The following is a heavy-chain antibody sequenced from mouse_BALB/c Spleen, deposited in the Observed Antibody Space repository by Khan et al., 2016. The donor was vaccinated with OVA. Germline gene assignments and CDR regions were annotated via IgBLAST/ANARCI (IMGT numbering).Heavy chain of an antibody. CDR2: IWTGGIT. Sequence: VQLQESGPGLVAPSQSLSITCTVSGFSLSNYGVHWVRQPPGKGLEWLGVIWTGGITNYNSALMSRLSISKDNSKSQVFLKMNRLQTDDTAIYYCARLEDIWGQGTTLTVSS. CDR3: ARLEDI. J-gene: IGHJ2*01. D-gene: IGHD1-3*01. CDR1: GFSLSNYG. V-gene: IGHV2-9*02.